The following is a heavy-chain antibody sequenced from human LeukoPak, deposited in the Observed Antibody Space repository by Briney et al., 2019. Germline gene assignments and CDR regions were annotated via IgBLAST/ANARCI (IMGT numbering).Heavy chain of an antibody. J-gene: IGHJ6*02. D-gene: IGHD3-22*01. Sequence: GASVKVSCKASGYTFTSYDINWVRQATGQGLEWMGWMNPNSGNTGYAQKFQGRVTMTRNTSISTAYMELSSLRSEDTAVYYCARSSGYSIYYYYGMDVWGQGTTVTVSS. CDR2: MNPNSGNT. CDR3: ARSSGYSIYYYYGMDV. V-gene: IGHV1-8*01. CDR1: GYTFTSYD.